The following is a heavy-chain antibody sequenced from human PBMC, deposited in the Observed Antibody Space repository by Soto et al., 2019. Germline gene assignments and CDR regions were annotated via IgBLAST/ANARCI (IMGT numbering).Heavy chain of an antibody. CDR2: INPNSGGT. Sequence: GASVKVSCKASGYTFTGYYMHWVRQAPGQGLEWMGWINPNSGGTNYAQKFQGRVTMTRDTSISTAYMELSRLRSDDTAVYYCARTGRYDILTGYYYYGMDVWGQWTTVTVSS. CDR1: GYTFTGYY. D-gene: IGHD3-9*01. CDR3: ARTGRYDILTGYYYYGMDV. J-gene: IGHJ6*02. V-gene: IGHV1-2*02.